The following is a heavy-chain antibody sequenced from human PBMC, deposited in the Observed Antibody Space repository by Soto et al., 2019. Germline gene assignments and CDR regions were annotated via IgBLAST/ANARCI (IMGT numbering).Heavy chain of an antibody. CDR3: ARAGVLAQLVLSYYYYYGMDV. CDR1: GGSFSGYY. D-gene: IGHD6-6*01. Sequence: KTSETLSLTCAVYGGSFSGYYWSWIRQPPGKGLEWIGEINHSGSTNYNPSLKSRVTISVDTSKNQFSLKLSSVTAADTAVYYCARAGVLAQLVLSYYYYYGMDVWGQGTTVTSP. V-gene: IGHV4-34*01. CDR2: INHSGST. J-gene: IGHJ6*02.